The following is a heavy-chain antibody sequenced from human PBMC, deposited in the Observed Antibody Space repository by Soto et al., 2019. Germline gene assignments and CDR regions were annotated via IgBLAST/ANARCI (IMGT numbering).Heavy chain of an antibody. CDR2: ISSGSSTI. CDR1: GFTFMTYS. V-gene: IGHV3-48*02. Sequence: GGSLRLSCAASGFTFMTYSMNWVRQAPGKWLEWVSYISSGSSTIYYADSVRGRFTISRDNAKNSLYLQMNSLRDEDTAVYYCARDISDWDGERAFDYCGQGTQVTVSS. D-gene: IGHD1-1*01. CDR3: ARDISDWDGERAFDY. J-gene: IGHJ4*02.